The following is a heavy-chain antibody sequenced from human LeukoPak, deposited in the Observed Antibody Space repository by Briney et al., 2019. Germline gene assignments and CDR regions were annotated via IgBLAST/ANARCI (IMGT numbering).Heavy chain of an antibody. D-gene: IGHD3-10*01. CDR3: ARGGPGDYYGSGSYLPFDY. J-gene: IGHJ4*02. CDR2: ISSSSSTI. V-gene: IGHV3-48*04. CDR1: GFTFSSYG. Sequence: GRSLRLSCAAFGFTFSSYGMHWVRQAPGKGLEWVSYISSSSSTIYYADSVKGRFTISRDNAKNSLYLQMNSLRAEDTAVYYCARGGPGDYYGSGSYLPFDYWGQGTLVTVSS.